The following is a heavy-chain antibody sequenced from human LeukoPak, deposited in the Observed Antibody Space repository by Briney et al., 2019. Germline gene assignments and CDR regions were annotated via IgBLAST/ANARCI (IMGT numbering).Heavy chain of an antibody. CDR3: AGNSSSGFFDY. D-gene: IGHD6-6*01. J-gene: IGHJ4*02. V-gene: IGHV4-38-2*01. CDR1: GYTISNGDY. Sequence: SSETLSLTCAVSGYTISNGDYWGWIRQSPGKGLEWIASMYNSVSIHYNPSLKSRVTILVDTSKNEFSLKMRSVTAADTAVYYCAGNSSSGFFDYWGQGTLATVCS. CDR2: MYNSVSI.